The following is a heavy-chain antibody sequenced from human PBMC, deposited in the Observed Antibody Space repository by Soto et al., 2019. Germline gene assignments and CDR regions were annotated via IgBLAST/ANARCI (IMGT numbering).Heavy chain of an antibody. D-gene: IGHD3-9*01. Sequence: GASGKVSCKASGGTFSSYAISWVRQAPGQGLEWMGGIIPIFGTANYAQKFQGRVTITADKSTSTAYMELSSLRSEDTAVYYCARDGGYDILTGLVGYYGMDVWGQGTTVTVSS. CDR3: ARDGGYDILTGLVGYYGMDV. CDR1: GGTFSSYA. V-gene: IGHV1-69*06. J-gene: IGHJ6*02. CDR2: IIPIFGTA.